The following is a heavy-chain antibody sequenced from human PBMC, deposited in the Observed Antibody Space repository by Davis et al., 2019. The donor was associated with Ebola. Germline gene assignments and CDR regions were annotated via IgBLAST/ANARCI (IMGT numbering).Heavy chain of an antibody. CDR3: AREPHYDILTGYYGGMDV. Sequence: GESLKISCAASGFTFSIYWMGWVRQAPGKGLEWVANIKPDGSERYYLDSVKGRFTISRDNTKNSLYLQMNSLRAEDTAVYYCAREPHYDILTGYYGGMDVWGQGTTVTVSS. CDR1: GFTFSIYW. D-gene: IGHD3-9*01. V-gene: IGHV3-7*03. J-gene: IGHJ6*02. CDR2: IKPDGSER.